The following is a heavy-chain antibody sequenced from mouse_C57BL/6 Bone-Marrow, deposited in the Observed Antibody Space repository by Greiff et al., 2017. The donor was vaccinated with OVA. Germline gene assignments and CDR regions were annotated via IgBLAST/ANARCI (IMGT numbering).Heavy chain of an antibody. D-gene: IGHD2-1*01. Sequence: EVQVVESGGGLVQSGRSLRLSCATSGFTFSDFYMKWVRQAPGKGLEWIAASRNKANDYTTEYSASVKGRFIVSRDTSQSILYLQMNALRAEDTAIYYCARDAYGNYPFAYWGQGTLVTVSA. V-gene: IGHV7-1*01. CDR1: GFTFSDFY. CDR2: SRNKANDYTT. CDR3: ARDAYGNYPFAY. J-gene: IGHJ3*01.